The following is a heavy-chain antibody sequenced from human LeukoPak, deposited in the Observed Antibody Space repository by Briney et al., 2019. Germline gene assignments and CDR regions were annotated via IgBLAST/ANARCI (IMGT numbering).Heavy chain of an antibody. D-gene: IGHD3-10*01. CDR1: GGSISSSNW. Sequence: SGTLSLTCAVSGGSISSSNWWSWVRQPPGKGLEWIGEIYHSGSTNYNPSLESRVTISVDKSKNQFSLKLSSVTAADTAVYYCARDRGSGSYGVDYWGQGTLVTVSS. CDR2: IYHSGST. J-gene: IGHJ4*02. V-gene: IGHV4-4*02. CDR3: ARDRGSGSYGVDY.